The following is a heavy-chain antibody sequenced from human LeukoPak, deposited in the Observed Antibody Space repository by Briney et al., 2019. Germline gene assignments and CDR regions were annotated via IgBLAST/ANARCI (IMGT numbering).Heavy chain of an antibody. CDR1: GFTFSSYG. J-gene: IGHJ6*03. D-gene: IGHD2-2*02. V-gene: IGHV3-30*03. Sequence: GGSLRLSCAASGFTFSSYGMHWVRQAPGKGLEWVAVISYDGSNKYYADSVKGRFTISRDNSKNTLYLQMNSLRAEDTAVYYCARVRVRPVVVPAAISGDYYYYMDVWGKGTTVTVSS. CDR3: ARVRVRPVVVPAAISGDYYYYMDV. CDR2: ISYDGSNK.